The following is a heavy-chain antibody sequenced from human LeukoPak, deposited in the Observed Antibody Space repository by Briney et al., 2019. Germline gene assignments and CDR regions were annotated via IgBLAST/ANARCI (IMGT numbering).Heavy chain of an antibody. Sequence: SETLSLTCTVSGGSISAYYWNWIRQPAGKGLEWIVRIYTSGSANYNPSLKSRVTMSVDTSKNQFSLRLSSVTAADTAVYYCARGHYYDFWSGYYQGWFDPWGQGTLVTVSS. V-gene: IGHV4-4*07. J-gene: IGHJ5*02. CDR2: IYTSGSA. CDR1: GGSISAYY. CDR3: ARGHYYDFWSGYYQGWFDP. D-gene: IGHD3-3*01.